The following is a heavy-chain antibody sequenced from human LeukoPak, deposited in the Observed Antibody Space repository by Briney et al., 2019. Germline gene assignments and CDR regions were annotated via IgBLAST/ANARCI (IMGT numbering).Heavy chain of an antibody. J-gene: IGHJ5*02. CDR1: GYTFTSYD. CDR2: MNPNSGNT. Sequence: GASVKVSCKASGYTFTSYDINWVRQATGQGLEWMGWMNPNSGNTGYAQKFQGRVTMTRNTSISTAYIELSSLRSEDTAVYYCARDPLRYFDWLPRRAPESNWFDPWGQGTLVTVSS. D-gene: IGHD3-9*01. V-gene: IGHV1-8*01. CDR3: ARDPLRYFDWLPRRAPESNWFDP.